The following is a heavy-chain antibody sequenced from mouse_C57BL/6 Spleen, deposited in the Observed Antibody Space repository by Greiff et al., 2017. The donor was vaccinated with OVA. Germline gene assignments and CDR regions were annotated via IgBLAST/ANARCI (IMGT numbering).Heavy chain of an antibody. J-gene: IGHJ1*03. CDR2: INYDGSST. V-gene: IGHV5-16*01. CDR1: GFTFSDYY. Sequence: EVKLMESEGGLVQPGSSMKLSCTASGFTFSDYYMAWVRQVPEKGLEWVANINYDGSSTYYLDSLKSRFIISRDNAKNILYLQMSSLKSEDTATYYCARDRNYYGSQGYFDVWGTGTTVTVSS. CDR3: ARDRNYYGSQGYFDV. D-gene: IGHD1-1*01.